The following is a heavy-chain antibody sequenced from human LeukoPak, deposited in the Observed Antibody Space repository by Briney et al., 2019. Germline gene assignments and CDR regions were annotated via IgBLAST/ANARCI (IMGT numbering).Heavy chain of an antibody. CDR1: GYTFTGYY. CDR2: INPNSGGT. V-gene: IGHV1-2*02. D-gene: IGHD3-22*01. J-gene: IGHJ4*02. CDR3: ARDLFHYYDSSGYPHHPIDY. Sequence: ASVKVSCKASGYTFTGYYMHWVRQAPGQGLEWMGWINPNSGGTNYAQKFQGRVTMTRDTSISTAYMELSRLRSDDTAVYYCARDLFHYYDSSGYPHHPIDYWGQGTLVIVSS.